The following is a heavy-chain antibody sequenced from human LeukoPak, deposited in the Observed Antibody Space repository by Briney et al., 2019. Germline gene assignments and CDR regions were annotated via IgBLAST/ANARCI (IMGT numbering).Heavy chain of an antibody. V-gene: IGHV3-23*01. Sequence: PGGPLRLSCAASGFTFSCYAMSWVRQAPGKGLEWVSTINDYDGSIHYADSVKGRFSVSRDNSKSTMYLQMSSLRAEDTAVYYCAKGRSGYHYWGQGTLVTVSS. CDR1: GFTFSCYA. D-gene: IGHD5-12*01. J-gene: IGHJ4*02. CDR2: INDYDGSI. CDR3: AKGRSGYHY.